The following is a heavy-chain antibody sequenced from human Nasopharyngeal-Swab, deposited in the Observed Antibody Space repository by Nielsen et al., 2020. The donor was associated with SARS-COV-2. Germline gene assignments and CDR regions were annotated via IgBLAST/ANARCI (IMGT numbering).Heavy chain of an antibody. CDR3: ARGGWGDYPDY. CDR2: INHSGST. Sequence: SETLSLTCAVYGGSFSGYYWSWIRQPPGKGLEWIGEINHSGSTNHNPSLKSRVTISVDTSKNQFSLKLSSVTAADTAVYYCARGGWGDYPDYWGQGTLVTVSS. V-gene: IGHV4-34*01. J-gene: IGHJ4*02. CDR1: GGSFSGYY. D-gene: IGHD4-17*01.